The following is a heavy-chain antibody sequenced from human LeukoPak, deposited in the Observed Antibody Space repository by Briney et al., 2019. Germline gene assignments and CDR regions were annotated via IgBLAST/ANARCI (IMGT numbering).Heavy chain of an antibody. J-gene: IGHJ6*03. CDR2: IIPIFGTA. CDR3: ARSGYSSSWYYMDV. V-gene: IGHV1-69*06. CDR1: GGTFSSYT. Sequence: GASVKVSCKASGGTFSSYTITWVRQAPGQGLGWMGGIIPIFGTANYAQKFQGRVTITADKSTSTAYMELSSLRSEDTAVYYCARSGYSSSWYYMDVWGKGTTVTVSS. D-gene: IGHD6-13*01.